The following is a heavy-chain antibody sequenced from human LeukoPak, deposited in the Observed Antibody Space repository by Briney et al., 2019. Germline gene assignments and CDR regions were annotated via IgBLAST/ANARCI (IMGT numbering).Heavy chain of an antibody. CDR3: ARDSEYKVDY. D-gene: IGHD1-1*01. CDR1: GFTFSSYW. CDR2: IKQDGSEK. V-gene: IGHV3-7*01. Sequence: HPGGSLRLSCAASGFTFSSYWMCWVRQAPGKGLEWLANIKQDGSEKFYVDSVKGRFTISRDNAKNSLYLQMNSLRADDTAAYYCARDSEYKVDYWGQGTLVTVSS. J-gene: IGHJ4*02.